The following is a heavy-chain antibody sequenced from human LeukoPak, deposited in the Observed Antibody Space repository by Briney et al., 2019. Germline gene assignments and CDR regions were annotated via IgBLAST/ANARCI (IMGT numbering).Heavy chain of an antibody. D-gene: IGHD3-3*01. V-gene: IGHV1-69*13. CDR1: GGTFSSYA. J-gene: IGHJ5*02. CDR2: IIPIFGTA. CDR3: ARDAHITITTYNWFDP. Sequence: ASVKVSCKASGGTFSSYAISWVRQAPGQGLEWMGGIIPIFGTANYAQKFQGRVTITADESTSTAYMELSSLRSEDTAVYYCARDAHITITTYNWFDPWGQGTLVTVSS.